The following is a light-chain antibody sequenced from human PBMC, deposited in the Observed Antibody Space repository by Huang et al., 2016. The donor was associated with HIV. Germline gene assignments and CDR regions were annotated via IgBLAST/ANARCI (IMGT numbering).Light chain of an antibody. CDR2: GAS. J-gene: IGKJ1*01. CDR1: QDIGNF. CDR3: QRYDSAPRA. V-gene: IGKV1-27*01. Sequence: DIQMTQSPSSLSASPGVRVTLSCRANQDIGNFLAWYQHKPGGVPRLLIYGASTLQSGFPSRFSGRGSGTEFTLTITSVQPDDVATYYCQRYDSAPRAFGQGTKVEI.